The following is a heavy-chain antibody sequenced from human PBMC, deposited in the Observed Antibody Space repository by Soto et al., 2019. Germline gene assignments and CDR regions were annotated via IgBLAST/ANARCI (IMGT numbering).Heavy chain of an antibody. J-gene: IGHJ4*01. D-gene: IGHD2-8*01. Sequence: EEQLVESGGGLVQPGGSLRLSCAASGFTFSRYEMNWVRQAPGEGLEWISYISGTGTTIYYADSVKGRCTFSSYNAKESLYLQINSLRAEDTAFYYCARGPTNGYYYFDFWGRGTLVTVSS. V-gene: IGHV3-48*03. CDR1: GFTFSRYE. CDR2: ISGTGTTI. CDR3: ARGPTNGYYYFDF.